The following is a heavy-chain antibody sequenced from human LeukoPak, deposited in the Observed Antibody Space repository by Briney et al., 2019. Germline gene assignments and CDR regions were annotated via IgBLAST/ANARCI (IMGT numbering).Heavy chain of an antibody. CDR1: GGSFSGYC. Sequence: SETLSLTCAVYGGSFSGYCWSWIRQPPGKGLEWIGEINHSGSTNYNPSLKSRVTISVDTSKNQFSLKLSSVTAADTAVYYCATPDCSSTSCYEGDAFDIWGQGTMVTVSS. J-gene: IGHJ3*02. CDR2: INHSGST. CDR3: ATPDCSSTSCYEGDAFDI. D-gene: IGHD2-2*01. V-gene: IGHV4-34*01.